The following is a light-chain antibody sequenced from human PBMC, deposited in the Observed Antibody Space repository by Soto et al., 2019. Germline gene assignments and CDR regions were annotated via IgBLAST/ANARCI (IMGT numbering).Light chain of an antibody. J-gene: IGLJ1*01. Sequence: SSELTQAPSVSVSPGQTASITCSGDKLGDKYASWYQQKPGQSPVLVIYQDWKRPSGIPERFSGSKSGNTATLTISGTQAMDEADYYCQAWDSFTAVFGTGTKLTVL. V-gene: IGLV3-1*01. CDR3: QAWDSFTAV. CDR1: KLGDKY. CDR2: QDW.